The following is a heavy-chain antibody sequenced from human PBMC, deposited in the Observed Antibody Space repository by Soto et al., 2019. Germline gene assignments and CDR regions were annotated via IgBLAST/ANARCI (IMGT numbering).Heavy chain of an antibody. D-gene: IGHD2-21*02. J-gene: IGHJ4*02. V-gene: IGHV3-23*01. Sequence: GGSLRLSGAASGFTFSSYSMSWVRQAPWKGLEWVSAISGSGGSTYYADSVKGRFTISRDNSKNTLYLQMNSLRAEDTAVYYCAKDQLAYCGRDCSSFDYCGQGTLVTVSS. CDR1: GFTFSSYS. CDR3: AKDQLAYCGRDCSSFDY. CDR2: ISGSGGST.